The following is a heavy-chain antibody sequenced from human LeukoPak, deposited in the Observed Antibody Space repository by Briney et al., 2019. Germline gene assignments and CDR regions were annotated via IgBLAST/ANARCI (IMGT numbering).Heavy chain of an antibody. CDR2: ISSSSSTI. CDR1: GFTFSSYS. D-gene: IGHD3-16*01. CDR3: ARVGGVDLYYYYYMDV. Sequence: GGSLRLSCAASGFTFSSYSMNWVRQAPGKGLEWVSYISSSSSTIYYADSVRGRFTISRDNAKNSLYLQMNSLRAEDTAVYYCARVGGVDLYYYYYMDVWGKGTTVTVSS. J-gene: IGHJ6*03. V-gene: IGHV3-48*01.